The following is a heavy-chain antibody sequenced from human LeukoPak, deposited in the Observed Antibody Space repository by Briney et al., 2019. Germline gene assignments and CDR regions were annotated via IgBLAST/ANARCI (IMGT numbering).Heavy chain of an antibody. CDR1: GYTFTSYY. D-gene: IGHD3-22*01. J-gene: IGHJ4*02. CDR2: INPSGGST. Sequence: ASVKVSCKASGYTFTSYYMHWVRQAPGQGLEWMGIINPSGGSTGYAQKFQGRVTMTTDTSTSTAYMELRSLRSDDTALYYCARDGHRMYYYGGSDYHFDYWGQGTLVTVSS. CDR3: ARDGHRMYYYGGSDYHFDY. V-gene: IGHV1-46*01.